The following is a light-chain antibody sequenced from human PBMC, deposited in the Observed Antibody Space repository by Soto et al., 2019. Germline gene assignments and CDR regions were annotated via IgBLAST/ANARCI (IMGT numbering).Light chain of an antibody. CDR3: AAWDESLNGWV. V-gene: IGLV1-44*01. J-gene: IGLJ3*02. Sequence: QSVLTQPPSASGTPGQRVTISCSGGNSNIGTHTVNWFQQDPGTAPKLLIYYTDQRPSGVPDRFSGSKSGTSASLAISGLQSGDEAYYSCAAWDESLNGWVFGGGTKLTVL. CDR2: YTD. CDR1: NSNIGTHT.